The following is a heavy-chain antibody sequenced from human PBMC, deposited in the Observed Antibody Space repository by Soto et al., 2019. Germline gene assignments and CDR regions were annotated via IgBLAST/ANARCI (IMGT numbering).Heavy chain of an antibody. CDR2: IKQDGSEK. V-gene: IGHV3-7*01. D-gene: IGHD3-3*01. J-gene: IGHJ5*02. Sequence: PGGSLRLSCAASGFTFSSYWMSWVRQAPGKGLEWVANIKQDGSEKYYVDSVKGRFTISRDNAKNSLYLQMNSLRAEDTAVYYSARVLIYDFWSGPNWFDPWGQGTLVTVSS. CDR1: GFTFSSYW. CDR3: ARVLIYDFWSGPNWFDP.